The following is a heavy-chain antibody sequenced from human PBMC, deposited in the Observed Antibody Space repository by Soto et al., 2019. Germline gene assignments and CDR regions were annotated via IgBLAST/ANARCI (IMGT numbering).Heavy chain of an antibody. J-gene: IGHJ4*02. V-gene: IGHV4-39*01. D-gene: IGHD6-19*01. CDR1: GGSVSSTSYY. CDR2: IYYSGST. CDR3: ARIVGIRNSIGQRYYFDY. Sequence: QLQLQESGPGLVKPSETLSLTCTVSGGSVSSTSYYWGWIRQPPGKGLEWIGSIYYSGSTYYNPSLQSRVTISVDTSKNQFSLKLSSVTAADTAVYYCARIVGIRNSIGQRYYFDYWGQGTLVTVSS.